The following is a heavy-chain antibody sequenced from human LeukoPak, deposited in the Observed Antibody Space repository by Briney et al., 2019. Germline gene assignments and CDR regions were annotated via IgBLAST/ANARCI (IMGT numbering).Heavy chain of an antibody. CDR1: VRPVSSGSYY. J-gene: IGHJ4*02. CDR2: IYTSGST. Sequence: SETLSLTCTVSVRPVSSGSYYWSWIPQPPGKGLERLWRIYTSGSTNYNHSLKSRVTISVDTSKNQFPLKLSSVTAADTAVYYCAREAVEGYSYGFVYSAYDYWGQGTLVTVSS. V-gene: IGHV4-61*02. CDR3: AREAVEGYSYGFVYSAYDY. D-gene: IGHD5-18*01.